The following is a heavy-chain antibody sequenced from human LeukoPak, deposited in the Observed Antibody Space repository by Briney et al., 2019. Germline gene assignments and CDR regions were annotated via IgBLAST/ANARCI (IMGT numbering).Heavy chain of an antibody. V-gene: IGHV4-59*12. Sequence: KASETLSLTCTVSGGSISSYYWSWIRQPPGKGLEWIGSIYYSGSTYYNPSLKSRVTISVDTSKNQFSLKLSSVTAADTAVYYCARDPDRPLRYFDWLLGDWYFDLWGRGTLVTVSS. CDR1: GGSISSYY. D-gene: IGHD3-9*01. CDR2: IYYSGST. J-gene: IGHJ2*01. CDR3: ARDPDRPLRYFDWLLGDWYFDL.